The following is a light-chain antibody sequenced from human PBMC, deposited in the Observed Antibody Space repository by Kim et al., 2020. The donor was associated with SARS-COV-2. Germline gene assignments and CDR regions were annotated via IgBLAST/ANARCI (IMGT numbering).Light chain of an antibody. V-gene: IGLV3-1*01. CDR2: QDN. CDR3: QAWDSTTVV. Sequence: SYELTQPPSVSVSPGQTASITCSGDKLGDKYACWYHQKAGQSPVLVIYQDNKRPSGIPERFSGSNSGNTATLTISGTQAMDEADYYCQAWDSTTVVFGGGTQL. CDR1: KLGDKY. J-gene: IGLJ2*01.